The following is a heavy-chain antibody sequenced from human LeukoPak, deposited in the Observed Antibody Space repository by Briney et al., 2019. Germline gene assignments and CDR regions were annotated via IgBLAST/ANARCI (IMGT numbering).Heavy chain of an antibody. Sequence: GRSLRLSCAASGFTFSSYGMHWVRQAPGKGLEWVAVIWYDGSNKYYADSVKGRFTISRDNSKNTLYLQMNSLRAEDTAVYYCARGDNYGDYRIGIDYWGQGTLVTVSS. CDR2: IWYDGSNK. V-gene: IGHV3-33*01. D-gene: IGHD4-17*01. J-gene: IGHJ4*02. CDR1: GFTFSSYG. CDR3: ARGDNYGDYRIGIDY.